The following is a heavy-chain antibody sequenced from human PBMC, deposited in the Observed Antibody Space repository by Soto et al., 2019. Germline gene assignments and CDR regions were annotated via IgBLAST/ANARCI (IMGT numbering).Heavy chain of an antibody. CDR1: GGSISSGTYY. Sequence: QVQLQESGPGLVKPSQTLSLTCTVSGGSISSGTYYWSWIRQHPGKGLEWIGYIYYSGSTYYNPSLKSRLTISVDTSNNQFSLKLTSVTAADTAVYYCARGPSYVDDYGNLQHWGQGTLVAVSS. J-gene: IGHJ1*01. CDR3: ARGPSYVDDYGNLQH. D-gene: IGHD4-17*01. CDR2: IYYSGST. V-gene: IGHV4-31*03.